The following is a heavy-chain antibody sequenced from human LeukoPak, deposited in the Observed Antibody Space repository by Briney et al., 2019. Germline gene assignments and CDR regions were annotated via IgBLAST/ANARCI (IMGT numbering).Heavy chain of an antibody. Sequence: GGSLRLSCAASGFTFSSHLMHWVRQAPGKGLVWVSRIASDGSSTTYADPVKGRFSISRDNAKNTLYLQMNSLRVEDTAVYYCARGRPHGNDYWGQGTLVTVSS. J-gene: IGHJ4*02. CDR3: ARGRPHGNDY. CDR2: IASDGSST. CDR1: GFTFSSHL. V-gene: IGHV3-74*01. D-gene: IGHD4-23*01.